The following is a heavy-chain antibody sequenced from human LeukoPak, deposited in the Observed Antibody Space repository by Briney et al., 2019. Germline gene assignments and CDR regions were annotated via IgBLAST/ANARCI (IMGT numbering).Heavy chain of an antibody. CDR1: GFTFSSYE. D-gene: IGHD6-13*01. J-gene: IGHJ4*02. Sequence: PGGSLRLSCAASGFTFSSYEMNWVRQAAGKGLEWVSYISSSGSAIYDADSVEGRFTISRDNAKNLLFLQMNSLRAEDTAVYYCARDDYSSSWTFDYWGQGTLVTVSS. CDR2: ISSSGSAI. CDR3: ARDDYSSSWTFDY. V-gene: IGHV3-48*03.